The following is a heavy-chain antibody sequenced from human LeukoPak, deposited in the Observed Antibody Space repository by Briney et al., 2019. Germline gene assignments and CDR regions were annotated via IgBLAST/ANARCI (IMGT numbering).Heavy chain of an antibody. CDR3: ARVRCSGGSCYYYYYGMDV. CDR1: GYTFTSYD. CDR2: MNPNSGNT. Sequence: ASVKVSCKASGYTFTSYDINWVRQATGQGLEWMGWMNPNSGNTGYAQKFQGRVTMTRNTSISTAYMELSSLRSEDTAVYYCARVRCSGGSCYYYYYGMDVWGQGTTVTVS. J-gene: IGHJ6*02. V-gene: IGHV1-8*01. D-gene: IGHD2-15*01.